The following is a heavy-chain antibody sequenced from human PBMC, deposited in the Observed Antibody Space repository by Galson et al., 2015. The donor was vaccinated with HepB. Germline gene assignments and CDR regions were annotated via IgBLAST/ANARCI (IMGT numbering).Heavy chain of an antibody. V-gene: IGHV3-74*01. J-gene: IGHJ4*02. CDR1: GFTFSSYW. CDR2: INSDGSST. CDR3: ASSPYDFWSGYSSVYFDY. D-gene: IGHD3-3*01. Sequence: SLRLSCAASGFTFSSYWMHWVRQAPGKGLVWVSRINSDGSSTSYADSVKGRFTISRDNAKNTLYLQMNSLRAEDTAVYYCASSPYDFWSGYSSVYFDYWGQGTLGTVSS.